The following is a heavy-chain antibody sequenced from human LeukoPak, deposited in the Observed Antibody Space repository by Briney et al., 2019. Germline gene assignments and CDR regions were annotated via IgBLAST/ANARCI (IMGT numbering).Heavy chain of an antibody. J-gene: IGHJ4*02. V-gene: IGHV4-59*08. CDR1: GGSISSYY. D-gene: IGHD5-12*01. CDR3: ARGTVATPDY. Sequence: SETLSLTCTVSGGSISSYYWSWIRQPPGKRLEWIGHIYYSGSTNYNPSLKSRVTISVDTSKNQFSLKLSSVTAADTAVYYCARGTVATPDYWGQGTLVTVSS. CDR2: IYYSGST.